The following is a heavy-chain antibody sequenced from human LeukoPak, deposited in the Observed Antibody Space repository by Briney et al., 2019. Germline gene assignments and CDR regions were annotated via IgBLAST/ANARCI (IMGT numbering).Heavy chain of an antibody. CDR3: ARDFYDSSGYYWTEYFQH. V-gene: IGHV3-21*01. J-gene: IGHJ1*01. Sequence: TGGSLRLSCAASGFTFRSYNINWVRQAPGKGLEWVSCISSSSTYIYYADSVKGRFTISRDNAKNSLYLQMNSLRAEDTAVYYCARDFYDSSGYYWTEYFQHWGQGTLVTVSS. D-gene: IGHD3-22*01. CDR2: ISSSSTYI. CDR1: GFTFRSYN.